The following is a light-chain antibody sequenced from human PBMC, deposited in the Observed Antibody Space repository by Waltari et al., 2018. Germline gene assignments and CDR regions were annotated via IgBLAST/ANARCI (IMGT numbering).Light chain of an antibody. V-gene: IGLV2-23*01. CDR1: SSGVGSYNL. Sequence: QSALTQPASVSGSPGQSITISCTGTSSGVGSYNLVSWYQHHPGKAPKRMIYEDTERPSGVSSRFSGCKAGNTASLTISGLQAEDEADYYCCSYGGSSTWVFGGGTRLTVL. CDR2: EDT. J-gene: IGLJ3*02. CDR3: CSYGGSSTWV.